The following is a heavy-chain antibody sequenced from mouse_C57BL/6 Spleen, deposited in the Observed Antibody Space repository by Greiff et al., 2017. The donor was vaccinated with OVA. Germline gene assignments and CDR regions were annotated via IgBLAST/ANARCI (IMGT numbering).Heavy chain of an antibody. J-gene: IGHJ4*01. CDR3: ARFYDSSARAMDY. D-gene: IGHD2-4*01. CDR2: IDPSDSET. Sequence: VQLQQPGAELVRPGSSVKLSCKASGYTFTSYWMHWVKQRPIQGLEWIGNIDPSDSETHYNQKFKDKATLTVDKSSSTAYMQLSSLTPEDSAVYYCARFYDSSARAMDYWGQGTSVTVSS. CDR1: GYTFTSYW. V-gene: IGHV1-52*01.